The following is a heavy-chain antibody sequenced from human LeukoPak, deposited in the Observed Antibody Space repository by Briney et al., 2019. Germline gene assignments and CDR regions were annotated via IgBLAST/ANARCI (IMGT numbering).Heavy chain of an antibody. Sequence: GGSLRLSCAASGFTFSSYAMSWVRQAPGKGLEWVSAISGSGGSTYYADSVKGRFTISRDNSKNSLSLQMNSLRVEDTAIYFCAKDILTVARRGFDSWGPGTLVTVSS. D-gene: IGHD6-6*01. CDR3: AKDILTVARRGFDS. CDR2: ISGSGGST. CDR1: GFTFSSYA. J-gene: IGHJ4*02. V-gene: IGHV3-23*01.